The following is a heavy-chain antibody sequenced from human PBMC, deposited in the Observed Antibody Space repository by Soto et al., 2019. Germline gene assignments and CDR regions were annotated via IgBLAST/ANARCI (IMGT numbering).Heavy chain of an antibody. Sequence: GGSLRLSCAASGFTFSSYSMNWVRQAPGKGLERVSYICSSSSTIYYADSVKGRFTISRDNAKNSLYLQMNSLRDEDTAVYYCARDQDSSYYYGMDVWGQGTTVTVSS. CDR2: ICSSSSTI. J-gene: IGHJ6*02. CDR3: ARDQDSSYYYGMDV. D-gene: IGHD6-6*01. V-gene: IGHV3-48*02. CDR1: GFTFSSYS.